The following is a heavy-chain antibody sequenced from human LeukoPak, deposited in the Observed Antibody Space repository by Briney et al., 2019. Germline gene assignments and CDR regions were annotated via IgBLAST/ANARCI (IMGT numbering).Heavy chain of an antibody. CDR3: ARVRGPNYFDY. CDR2: IDHSGRT. CDR1: GGSFSGYY. Sequence: PSETLSLTCAVYGGSFSGYYWSWIRQPPGKGLEWIGEIDHSGRTNSNASLKSRVTISVDMSKNQFSLRLSSVTAADTAVYYCARVRGPNYFDYWGQGTLVTVSS. J-gene: IGHJ4*02. D-gene: IGHD3-10*01. V-gene: IGHV4-34*01.